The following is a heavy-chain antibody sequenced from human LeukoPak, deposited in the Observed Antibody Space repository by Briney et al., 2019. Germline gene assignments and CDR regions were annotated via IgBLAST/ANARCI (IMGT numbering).Heavy chain of an antibody. D-gene: IGHD3-9*01. V-gene: IGHV3-23*01. CDR3: AKHKPPYDILTGCHIDY. J-gene: IGHJ4*02. CDR1: GFTFSSYW. CDR2: ISGSGGST. Sequence: GGSLRLSCAASGFTFSSYWMHWVRQAPGKGLEWVSAISGSGGSTYYADSVKGRFTISRDNSKNTLYLQMNSLRAEDTAVYYCAKHKPPYDILTGCHIDYWGQGTLVTVSS.